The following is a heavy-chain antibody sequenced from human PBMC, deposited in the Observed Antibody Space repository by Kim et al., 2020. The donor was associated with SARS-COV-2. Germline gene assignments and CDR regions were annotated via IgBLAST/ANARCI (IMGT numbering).Heavy chain of an antibody. CDR3: ASATMGWYSFDY. CDR2: ISSSGAYT. D-gene: IGHD6-19*01. J-gene: IGHJ4*02. Sequence: GGSLRLSCAASGFTFNEYYMTWIRQAPGKGLAWVATISSSGAYTDYAESVKGXFTISRDNAKNSLYLQMNSLRAEDXXVXYXASATMGWYSFDYWGQG. V-gene: IGHV3-11*03. CDR1: GFTFNEYY.